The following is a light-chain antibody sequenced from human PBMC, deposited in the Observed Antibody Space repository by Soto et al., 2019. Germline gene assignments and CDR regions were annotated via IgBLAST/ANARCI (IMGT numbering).Light chain of an antibody. V-gene: IGKV3-20*01. J-gene: IGKJ1*01. CDR3: QQYGSSPRT. CDR2: GAS. CDR1: QSVSSY. Sequence: EIELTQSPGTLSLSAGERATLSCRASQSVSSYLAWYQQKPGQAPRLLIYGASSIATGIPDRFSGSGSGTDFTLIISSLEPEDLAVYYCQQYGSSPRTFGQGTKVEMK.